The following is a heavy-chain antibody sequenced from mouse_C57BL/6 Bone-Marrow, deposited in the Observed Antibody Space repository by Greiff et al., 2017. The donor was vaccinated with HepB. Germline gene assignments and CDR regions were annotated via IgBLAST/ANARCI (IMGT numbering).Heavy chain of an antibody. Sequence: EVKLVESEGGLVQPGSSMKLSCTASGFTFSDYYMAWVRQVPEKGLEWVANINYDGSSTYYLDSLKSRFIISRDNAKNILYLHMSSLKSEDTATYYCARTYFDVWGTGTTVTVSS. CDR2: INYDGSST. CDR3: ARTYFDV. CDR1: GFTFSDYY. J-gene: IGHJ1*03. V-gene: IGHV5-16*01.